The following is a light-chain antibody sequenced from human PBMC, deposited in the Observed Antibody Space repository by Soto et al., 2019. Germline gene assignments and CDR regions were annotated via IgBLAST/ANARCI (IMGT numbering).Light chain of an antibody. J-gene: IGLJ2*01. V-gene: IGLV2-8*01. Sequence: QSVLTQPPSASGSPGQSVAISCTGTGSDVGAYNYVSWYQQHPGKAPKRMIFDVGKRPSGVPDRFSGSKSGNTASLTVSGLQAEDEADYYCSSYAGSNNFVVFGGGTKLTVL. CDR1: GSDVGAYNY. CDR3: SSYAGSNNFVV. CDR2: DVG.